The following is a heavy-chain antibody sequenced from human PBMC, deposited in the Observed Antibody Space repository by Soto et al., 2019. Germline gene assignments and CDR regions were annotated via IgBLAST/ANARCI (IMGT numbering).Heavy chain of an antibody. J-gene: IGHJ4*02. V-gene: IGHV3-33*01. D-gene: IGHD5-12*01. CDR1: GFTFSSYG. CDR2: IWYDGSNK. Sequence: GGSLRLSCAASGFTFSSYGMHWVRQAPGKGLEWVAVIWYDGSNKYYADSVKGRFTISRDNSKNTLYLQMNSLRAEDTAVYYCARDSLDIVAGYVFDYWGQGTLVTVSS. CDR3: ARDSLDIVAGYVFDY.